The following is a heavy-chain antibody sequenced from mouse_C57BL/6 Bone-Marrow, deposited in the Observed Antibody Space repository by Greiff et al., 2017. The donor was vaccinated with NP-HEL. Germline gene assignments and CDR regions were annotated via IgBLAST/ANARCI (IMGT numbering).Heavy chain of an antibody. CDR2: ISSGSSTI. J-gene: IGHJ1*03. D-gene: IGHD2-1*01. V-gene: IGHV5-17*01. Sequence: EVHLVESGGGLVKPGGSPKLSCAASGFTFSDYGMHWVRQAPEKGLEWVAYISSGSSTIYYADTVKGRFTISRDNAKNTLFLQMTSLRSEDTAMYYCARGGNPWYFDVWGTGTTVTVSS. CDR3: ARGGNPWYFDV. CDR1: GFTFSDYG.